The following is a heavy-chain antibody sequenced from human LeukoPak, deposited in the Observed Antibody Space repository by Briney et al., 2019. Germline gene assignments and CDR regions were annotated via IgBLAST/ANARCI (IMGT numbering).Heavy chain of an antibody. D-gene: IGHD5-18*01. CDR2: IYYSGTT. J-gene: IGHJ5*02. CDR3: AKGAGGFSYYNWFDP. CDR1: GGSISNYY. V-gene: IGHV4-59*01. Sequence: SETLSLTCTVSGGSISNYYWNWIRQPPGKGLEWIGYIYYSGTTNYNPSLKSRVSMSVDTSKNQFSLKLSSVTAADTAIYYCAKGAGGFSYYNWFDPWGQGTLVTVSS.